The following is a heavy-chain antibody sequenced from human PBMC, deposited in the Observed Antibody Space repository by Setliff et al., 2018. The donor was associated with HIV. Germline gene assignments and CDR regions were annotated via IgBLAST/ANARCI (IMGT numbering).Heavy chain of an antibody. CDR2: INYDISYE. V-gene: IGHV3-30*02. Sequence: LRLSCAASGFTFSAHGMHWVRQAPGKGLEWVAFINYDISYEYYADSVKGRVTISRDNSKNTVDLQMNSLRPEDTAVYYCAKDGDYANWDYDAFDIWGQGTLVTVSS. CDR3: AKDGDYANWDYDAFDI. J-gene: IGHJ3*02. D-gene: IGHD1-7*01. CDR1: GFTFSAHG.